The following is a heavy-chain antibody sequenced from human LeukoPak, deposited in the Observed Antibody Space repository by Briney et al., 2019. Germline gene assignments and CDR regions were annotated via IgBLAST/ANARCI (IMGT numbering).Heavy chain of an antibody. CDR2: INPYSGDT. CDR1: GYTFTSHY. D-gene: IGHD1-26*01. CDR3: ARVAMSGIGSDDF. J-gene: IGHJ4*02. Sequence: GASVKISCKASGYTFTSHYMHWVRQAPGQGLEWMGWINPYSGDTNYAQKFQGRVTMTRDTSISTAYMELSSLKSDDTAVYYCARVAMSGIGSDDFWGQGTLVTASS. V-gene: IGHV1-2*02.